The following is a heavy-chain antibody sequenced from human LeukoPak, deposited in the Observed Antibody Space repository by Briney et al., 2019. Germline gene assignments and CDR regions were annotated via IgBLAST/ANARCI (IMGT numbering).Heavy chain of an antibody. CDR1: GYTFTRYY. J-gene: IGHJ4*02. CDR3: ARDGYSSGWPGVDY. V-gene: IGHV1-46*01. Sequence: GASVTVSCMASGYTFTRYYMHWVRQAPGQGLDWMGIINPGGGSTSYAQKFQGRVTVTRDTSTSTVYMELSSLRSEDTAVYYCARDGYSSGWPGVDYWGQGTLVTVSS. D-gene: IGHD6-19*01. CDR2: INPGGGST.